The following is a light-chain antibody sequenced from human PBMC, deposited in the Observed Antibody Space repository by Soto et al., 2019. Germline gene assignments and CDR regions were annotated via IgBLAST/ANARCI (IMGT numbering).Light chain of an antibody. J-gene: IGLJ3*02. CDR2: INY. CDR1: DSNIGSNT. Sequence: QSVLTQAPSVSGIPGQLVTLSCSGSDSNIGSNTVNSYQQLPGMAPKLLIYINYKRPSGVPDRFSASKSDTSASLAISGLQSEDEAHYYCAVWDDTLDAWVFGGGTKVTVL. V-gene: IGLV1-44*01. CDR3: AVWDDTLDAWV.